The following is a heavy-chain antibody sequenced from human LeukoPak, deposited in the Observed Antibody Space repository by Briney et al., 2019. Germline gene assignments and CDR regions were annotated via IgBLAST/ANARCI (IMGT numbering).Heavy chain of an antibody. D-gene: IGHD3-22*01. J-gene: IGHJ4*02. CDR3: ARDLYDSGAYSSPIDF. V-gene: IGHV3-21*01. CDR1: GFTLSSHS. CDR2: ISSSSSYI. Sequence: GGSLRLSCAAYGFTLSSHSMNWVRQAPGKGLEWVSSISSSSSYIHSADSVKGRFTISRDNAKDSLYLQMNSLRAEDTAVYYCARDLYDSGAYSSPIDFWGQGTLVTVSS.